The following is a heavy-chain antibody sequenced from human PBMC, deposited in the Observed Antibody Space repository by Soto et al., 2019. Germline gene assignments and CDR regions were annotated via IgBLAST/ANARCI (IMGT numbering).Heavy chain of an antibody. J-gene: IGHJ4*02. V-gene: IGHV3-30*18. CDR2: ISYAGDYQ. D-gene: IGHD6-13*01. CDR1: GFTFSSYG. Sequence: QVQLVESGGGVVQPGRSLRLSCAASGFTFSSYGMHWVRQAPGKGLEWVAVISYAGDYQYYADSVKGRFTISRDNSMNTLYLQMNTLRPEDTAVYFCAKSRGGSSWYEGDSWGQGTLVTVSS. CDR3: AKSRGGSSWYEGDS.